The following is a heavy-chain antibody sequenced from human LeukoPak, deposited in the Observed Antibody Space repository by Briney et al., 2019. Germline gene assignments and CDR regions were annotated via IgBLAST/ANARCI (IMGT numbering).Heavy chain of an antibody. V-gene: IGHV1-18*01. D-gene: IGHD5-18*01. CDR1: GYTFTSYG. Sequence: ASVKVSCKASGYTFTSYGISWVRQAPGQGLEWMGWISAYNGSTNYAQKLRGRVTMTTDTSTGTAYMELRSLRSDDTAVYYCARYSYGYNFDYWGQGTLVTVSS. J-gene: IGHJ4*02. CDR2: ISAYNGST. CDR3: ARYSYGYNFDY.